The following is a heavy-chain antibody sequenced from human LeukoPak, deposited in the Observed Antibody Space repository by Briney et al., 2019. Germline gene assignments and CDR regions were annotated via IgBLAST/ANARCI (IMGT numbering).Heavy chain of an antibody. CDR1: GGTFSSYA. V-gene: IGHV1-69*13. J-gene: IGHJ4*02. D-gene: IGHD4-11*01. CDR3: ARDPLTPTVRVSYYFDY. Sequence: SVKVSCKASGGTFSSYAISWVRQAPGLGLEWMGGIIPIFGTANYAQKFQGRVTITADESTSTAYMELSSLRSEDTAVYYCARDPLTPTVRVSYYFDYWGQGTLVTVSS. CDR2: IIPIFGTA.